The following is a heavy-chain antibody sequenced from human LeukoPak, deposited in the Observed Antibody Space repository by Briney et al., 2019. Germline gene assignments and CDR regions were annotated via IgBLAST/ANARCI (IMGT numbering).Heavy chain of an antibody. D-gene: IGHD6-13*01. CDR3: ASSRVKVAAAGIWNWFDP. J-gene: IGHJ5*02. CDR1: GYTFTGYY. V-gene: IGHV1-69*05. CDR2: IIPIFGTA. Sequence: SVKVSCKASGYTFTGYYMHWVRQAPGQGLEWMGGIIPIFGTANYAQKFQGRVTITTDESTSTAYMELSSLRSEDTAVYYCASSRVKVAAAGIWNWFDPWGQGTLVTVSS.